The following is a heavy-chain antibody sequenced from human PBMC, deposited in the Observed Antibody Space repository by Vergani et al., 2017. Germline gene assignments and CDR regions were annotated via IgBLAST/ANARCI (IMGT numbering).Heavy chain of an antibody. CDR2: FDPEHGEV. CDR1: GYSLTELT. V-gene: IGHV1-24*01. D-gene: IGHD3-22*01. Sequence: QVQLVQSGSEVRKPGASVKVSCQVSGYSLTELTIHWVRQAPGKGLEWMGGFDPEHGEVTFAHHIQGRVTMTEDRSTDTAYMELGSLRPEDTALYYCAIGTYYYDSSGYYLDYWGQGTPVTVSS. J-gene: IGHJ4*01. CDR3: AIGTYYYDSSGYYLDY.